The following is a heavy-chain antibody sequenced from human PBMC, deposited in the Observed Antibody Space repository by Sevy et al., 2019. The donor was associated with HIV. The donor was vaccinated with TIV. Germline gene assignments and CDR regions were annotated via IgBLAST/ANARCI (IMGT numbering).Heavy chain of an antibody. Sequence: GGSLRLSCTASGFTFGDYAMSWVRQAPGKGLEWVGFIRSKAYGGTTEYAASVKGRFTISRDDSKSIAYLQMNSLKTEDTAVYYCTRVRTAVAGTIRYFGYWCQGTLVTVSS. CDR3: TRVRTAVAGTIRYFGY. CDR2: IRSKAYGGTT. V-gene: IGHV3-49*04. D-gene: IGHD6-19*01. J-gene: IGHJ4*02. CDR1: GFTFGDYA.